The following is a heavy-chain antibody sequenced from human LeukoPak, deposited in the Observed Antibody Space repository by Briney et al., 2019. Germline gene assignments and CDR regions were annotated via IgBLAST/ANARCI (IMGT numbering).Heavy chain of an antibody. CDR2: IYQSGST. CDR3: ARSGSYFSFDI. V-gene: IGHV4-30-2*06. CDR1: GGSISGGGYS. Sequence: SETLSLTCAVSGGSISGGGYSWSWIRQSPGKGLEWIGYIYQSGSTYYNPSLKSRVTISVNRSKNQFSLKLSSLTAADTAVYYCARSGSYFSFDIWGQGTMVTVSS. D-gene: IGHD1-26*01. J-gene: IGHJ3*02.